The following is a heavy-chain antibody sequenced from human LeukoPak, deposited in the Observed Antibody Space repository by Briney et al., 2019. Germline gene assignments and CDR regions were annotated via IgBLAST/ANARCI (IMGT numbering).Heavy chain of an antibody. D-gene: IGHD6-19*01. J-gene: IGHJ4*02. V-gene: IGHV4-59*08. CDR2: IHYSGTT. Sequence: PSETLSLTCSVSGGSLNSYYWSWIRQPPGKGLEWIGYIHYSGTTNDNPSLKSRVTISVDTSKNQFSLKLSSVTAADAAVYYCARRSRSGWNYDYWGQGTLVTVSP. CDR1: GGSLNSYY. CDR3: ARRSRSGWNYDY.